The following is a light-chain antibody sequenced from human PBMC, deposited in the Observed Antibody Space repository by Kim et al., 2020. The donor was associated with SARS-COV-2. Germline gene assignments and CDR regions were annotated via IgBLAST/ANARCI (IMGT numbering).Light chain of an antibody. V-gene: IGKV2-28*01. CDR3: MQGKQIPYT. CDR1: QSLLHSNGYNY. Sequence: EPASISCRSSQSLLHSNGYNYLNWYLQKPGQSPQFLIYLGSNRASGVPDRFSGSGSGTDFTLKISRVEAEDVGVYYCMQGKQIPYTFGQRTKLEIK. J-gene: IGKJ2*01. CDR2: LGS.